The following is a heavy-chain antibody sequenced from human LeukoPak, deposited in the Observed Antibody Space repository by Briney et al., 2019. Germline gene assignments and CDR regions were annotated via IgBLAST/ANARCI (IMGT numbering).Heavy chain of an antibody. CDR1: GFTFSSYR. J-gene: IGHJ6*02. CDR2: ISSSSSYI. D-gene: IGHD3-10*01. CDR3: ARDGRDYYGSGSYYSNPYYYYGMDV. V-gene: IGHV3-21*01. Sequence: GGSLRLSCAASGFTFSSYRMNWVRQAPGKGLEWVSSISSSSSYIYYADSVKGRFTISRDNAKNSLYLQMNSLRAEDTAVYYCARDGRDYYGSGSYYSNPYYYYGMDVWGQGTTVTVSS.